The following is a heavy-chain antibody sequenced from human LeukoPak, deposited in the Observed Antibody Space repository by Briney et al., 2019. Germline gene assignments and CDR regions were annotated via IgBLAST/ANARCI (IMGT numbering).Heavy chain of an antibody. J-gene: IGHJ4*02. CDR3: ARGMITFGGVIVALGY. CDR2: INPSGGST. CDR1: GYTFTSYY. D-gene: IGHD3-16*02. V-gene: IGHV1-46*01. Sequence: GASVKVSCKASGYTFTSYYMHWVRQAPGQGLEWIGIINPSGGSTSYAQKFQGRVTMTRDTSTSTVYMELSSLRSEDTAVYYCARGMITFGGVIVALGYWGQGTLVTVSS.